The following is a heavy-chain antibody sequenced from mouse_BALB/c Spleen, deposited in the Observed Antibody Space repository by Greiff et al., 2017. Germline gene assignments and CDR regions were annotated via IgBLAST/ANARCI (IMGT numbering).Heavy chain of an antibody. Sequence: EVKLVESWGGLVKPGGSLKLSCAASGFTFSDYYMYWVRQTPEKRLEWVATISDGGSYTYYPDSVKGRFTISRDNAKNNLYLQMSSLKSEDTAMYYCARAPSTMISYYYAMDYWGQGTSVTVSS. D-gene: IGHD2-4*01. CDR3: ARAPSTMISYYYAMDY. J-gene: IGHJ4*01. CDR2: ISDGGSYT. CDR1: GFTFSDYY. V-gene: IGHV5-4*02.